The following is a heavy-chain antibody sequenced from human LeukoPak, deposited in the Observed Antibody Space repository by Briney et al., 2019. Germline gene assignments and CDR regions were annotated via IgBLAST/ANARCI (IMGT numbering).Heavy chain of an antibody. CDR3: ARAKSSGWYNRNWFDP. CDR2: IIPIFGTA. Sequence: SVKVSCXAYGGTFSSYAISWVRLAPGQGLEWMGRIIPIFGTANYAQKFQGRVTITTDESTSTAYMELSSLRSEDTAVYYCARAKSSGWYNRNWFDPWGQGTLVTVSS. V-gene: IGHV1-69*05. CDR1: GGTFSSYA. J-gene: IGHJ5*02. D-gene: IGHD6-19*01.